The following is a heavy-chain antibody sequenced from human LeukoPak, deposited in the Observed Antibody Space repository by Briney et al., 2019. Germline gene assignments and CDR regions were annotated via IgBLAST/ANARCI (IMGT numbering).Heavy chain of an antibody. CDR3: ARDGDFGEYYFDY. CDR2: IIPTFGTA. Sequence: SVKVSCKASGGTFSSYAISWVRQAPGQGLEWMGGIIPTFGTANYAQKFQGRVTITTDESTSTAYMELSSLRSEDTAVYYCARDGDFGEYYFDYWGQGTLVTVSS. D-gene: IGHD3-3*01. CDR1: GGTFSSYA. J-gene: IGHJ4*02. V-gene: IGHV1-69*05.